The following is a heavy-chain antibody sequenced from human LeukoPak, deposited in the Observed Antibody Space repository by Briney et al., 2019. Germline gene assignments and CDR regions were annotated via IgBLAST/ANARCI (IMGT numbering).Heavy chain of an antibody. V-gene: IGHV4-39*07. CDR2: IYYSGST. J-gene: IGHJ3*02. CDR3: ATPPSTAFDI. CDR1: GGSISSSSYY. D-gene: IGHD3-3*02. Sequence: SETLSLTCTVSGGSISSSSYYWGWIRQPPGKGLEWIGSIYYSGSTYYNPSLKSRVTISVDTSKNQFSLKPSSVTAADTAVYYCATPPSTAFDIWGQGTMVTVSS.